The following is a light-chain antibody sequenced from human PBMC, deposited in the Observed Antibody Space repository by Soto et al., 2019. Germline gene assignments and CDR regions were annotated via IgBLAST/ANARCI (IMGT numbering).Light chain of an antibody. Sequence: SCRAIQSVSSSSLAWYQQKPGQAPRLLIYGASSRATGIPDRFSGSGSGTDFTHTISRLQSDDFAVYSSQHAGLSPPITYGRGTQLETK. CDR2: GAS. CDR3: QHAGLSPPIT. CDR1: QSVSSSS. V-gene: IGKV3-20*01. J-gene: IGKJ5*01.